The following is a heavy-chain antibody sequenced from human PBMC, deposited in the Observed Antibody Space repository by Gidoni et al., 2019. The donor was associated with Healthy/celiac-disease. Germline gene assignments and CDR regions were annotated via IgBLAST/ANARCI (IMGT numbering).Heavy chain of an antibody. J-gene: IGHJ3*02. CDR3: ARLAGYSSSIEAFDI. Sequence: QVTLRDSGPALLPPTQTLTLTCPFSGFSLSTRGMCVSWIRQPPGKALEWLALIDWDDDKYYSTSLKTRLTISKDTSKNQVVLTMTNMDPVDTATYYCARLAGYSSSIEAFDIWGQGTMVTVSS. CDR1: GFSLSTRGMC. CDR2: IDWDDDK. D-gene: IGHD6-13*01. V-gene: IGHV2-70*01.